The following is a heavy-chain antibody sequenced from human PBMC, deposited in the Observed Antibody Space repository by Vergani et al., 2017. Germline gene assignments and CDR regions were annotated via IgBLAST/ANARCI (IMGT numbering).Heavy chain of an antibody. J-gene: IGHJ5*02. D-gene: IGHD6-6*01. CDR1: GFTSAGYA. CDR3: AKDLGTSSGGGWFDP. V-gene: IGHV3-9*02. Sequence: EVQLEESGGGLVLPGRSLRLSCVASGFTSAGYAMHWVRQAPGKGLEWVPGISWNSNSIGYADSVKGRFTISRDNAKNSLYLQMNSLRAEDTALNYCAKDLGTSSGGGWFDPWGQGTLVTVSS. CDR2: ISWNSNSI.